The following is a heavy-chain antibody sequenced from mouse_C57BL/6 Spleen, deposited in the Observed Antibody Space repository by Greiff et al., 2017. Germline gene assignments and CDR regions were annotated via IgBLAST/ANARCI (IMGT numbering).Heavy chain of an antibody. D-gene: IGHD2-3*01. CDR2: ISSGSSTI. J-gene: IGHJ4*01. CDR3: ARPGGYYEEDYAMDY. V-gene: IGHV5-17*01. Sequence: EVQLVESGGGLVKPGGSLKLSCAASGFTFSDYGMHWVRQAPEKGLEWVAYISSGSSTIYYADTVKGRFTISRDNAKNTLFLQMTSLRSEDTAMYYCARPGGYYEEDYAMDYWGQGTSVTVSS. CDR1: GFTFSDYG.